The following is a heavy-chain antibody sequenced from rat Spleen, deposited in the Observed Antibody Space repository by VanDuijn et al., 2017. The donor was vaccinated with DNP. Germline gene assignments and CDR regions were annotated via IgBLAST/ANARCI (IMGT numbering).Heavy chain of an antibody. J-gene: IGHJ2*01. V-gene: IGHV5-7*01. D-gene: IGHD4-3*01. CDR1: GFIFSDYN. CDR2: IHSDGSST. Sequence: EVQLVESGGGLVQPGRSMKLSCAASGFIFSDYNMAWVRQAPKKGLEWVTTIHSDGSSTYYRDSVRGRFTISRDNAKNTQYLQMDSLRSEDTATYYCARVGFDYWGQGVMVTVSS. CDR3: ARVGFDY.